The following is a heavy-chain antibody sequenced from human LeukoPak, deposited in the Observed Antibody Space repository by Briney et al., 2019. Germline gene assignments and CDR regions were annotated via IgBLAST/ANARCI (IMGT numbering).Heavy chain of an antibody. CDR3: AKEAYCGGDCYGDY. Sequence: SGGSLRLSCAASGFTFSTYAMHWVRQAPGKGLEWVAFIWPDGSKKYYADSVKGRFTISRDNSKNTLYLQMSSLRPEDTAVYYCAKEAYCGGDCYGDYWGQGTLVTVSS. V-gene: IGHV3-30*02. CDR1: GFTFSTYA. J-gene: IGHJ4*02. CDR2: IWPDGSKK. D-gene: IGHD2-21*02.